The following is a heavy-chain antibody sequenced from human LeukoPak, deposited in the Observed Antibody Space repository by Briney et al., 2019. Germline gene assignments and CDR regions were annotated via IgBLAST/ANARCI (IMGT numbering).Heavy chain of an antibody. D-gene: IGHD4-23*01. CDR3: ARANSITPRFDP. CDR2: IKPNSAGT. J-gene: IGHJ5*02. Sequence: ASVKVSCTAPGYTFSGSFMHWVRQAPGQGLEWMGWIKPNSAGTRYAQKFQGRFTMTRDTSTSTVYMELSSLRSEDTAVYYCARANSITPRFDPWGQGTLVTVSS. V-gene: IGHV1-2*02. CDR1: GYTFSGSF.